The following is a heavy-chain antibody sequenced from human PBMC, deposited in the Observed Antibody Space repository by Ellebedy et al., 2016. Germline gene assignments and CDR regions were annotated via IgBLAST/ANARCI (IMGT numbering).Heavy chain of an antibody. CDR1: GGTFNSNA. CDR2: ISTYNGKT. J-gene: IGHJ6*02. D-gene: IGHD6-6*01. V-gene: IGHV1-18*01. Sequence: ASVKVSCKASGGTFNSNAISWVRQAPGQGLESMGWISTYNGKTNYAQQGQGRVTMTTDTSTDTAYMEVRTLRSDDTAVYYCARPLEYSSSSGYYAMDVWGQGTTVTVSS. CDR3: ARPLEYSSSSGYYAMDV.